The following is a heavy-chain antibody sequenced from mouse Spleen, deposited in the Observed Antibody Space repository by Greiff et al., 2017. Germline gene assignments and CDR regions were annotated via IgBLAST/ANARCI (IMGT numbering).Heavy chain of an antibody. Sequence: EVMLVESGGGLVKPGGSLKLSCAASGFTFSSYAMSWVRQSPEKRLEWVAEISSGGSYTYYPDTVTGRFTISRDNAKNTLYLEMSSLRSEDTAMYYCARRRDYAMDYWGQGTSVTVSS. CDR2: ISSGGSYT. J-gene: IGHJ4*01. V-gene: IGHV5-9-4*01. CDR3: ARRRDYAMDY. CDR1: GFTFSSYA.